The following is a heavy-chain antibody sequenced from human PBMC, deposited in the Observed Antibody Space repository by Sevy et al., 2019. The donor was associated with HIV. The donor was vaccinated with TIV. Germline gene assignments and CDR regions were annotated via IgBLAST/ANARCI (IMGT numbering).Heavy chain of an antibody. J-gene: IGHJ4*02. CDR3: TTELSEWLPLDY. D-gene: IGHD6-19*01. CDR1: GFTFSNAW. V-gene: IGHV3-15*01. CDR2: IKSKTDGGTT. Sequence: GGSLRLSCAASGFTFSNAWMSWVRRAPGKGLEWVGRIKSKTDGGTTDYAAPVKGRFTISRDDSKNTLYLQMNSLKTEDTAVYYCTTELSEWLPLDYWGQGTLVTVSS.